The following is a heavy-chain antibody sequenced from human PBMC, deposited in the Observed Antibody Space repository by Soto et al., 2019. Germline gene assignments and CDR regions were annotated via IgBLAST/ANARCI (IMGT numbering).Heavy chain of an antibody. J-gene: IGHJ3*02. Sequence: ESLDISCKGFGYKFKTYWIAWVRQMPGQGLEWMGVIYPGDSDTTYSPSFQGQVTISVDKTISTAYLQLSSLKASDTAMYYCARQKRYMATINNDAFDIWGQGTMVTVSS. D-gene: IGHD3-16*02. CDR3: ARQKRYMATINNDAFDI. CDR1: GYKFKTYW. CDR2: IYPGDSDT. V-gene: IGHV5-51*01.